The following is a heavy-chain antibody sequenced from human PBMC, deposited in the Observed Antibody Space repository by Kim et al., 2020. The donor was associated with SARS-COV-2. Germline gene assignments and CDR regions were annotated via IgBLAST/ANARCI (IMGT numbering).Heavy chain of an antibody. CDR1: GYTFTSYG. V-gene: IGHV1-18*01. CDR3: ARDSSEYCSDVSCYYYYYGMDV. D-gene: IGHD2-15*01. Sequence: ASVKVSCKASGYTFTSYGISWVRQAPGQGLEWMGWISAYNGNTNYAQKLQGRVTMTTDTSTSTAYMELRSLRSDDTAVYYCARDSSEYCSDVSCYYYYYGMDVWGQGTTVTVSS. J-gene: IGHJ6*02. CDR2: ISAYNGNT.